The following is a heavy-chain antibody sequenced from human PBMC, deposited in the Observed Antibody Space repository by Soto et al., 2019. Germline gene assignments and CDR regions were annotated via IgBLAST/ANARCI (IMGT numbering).Heavy chain of an antibody. J-gene: IGHJ6*02. CDR2: ISGSGGST. CDR1: GFTVXSYA. CDR3: AKDISRYFDWSLGGMDV. V-gene: IGHV3-23*01. Sequence: PGGSLRRSCAASGFTVXSYAMTWVRXAPGKGLEWVLAISGSGGSTYYADSVKGRFTISRDNSKITLYLQMNSLRAEDTAVYYCAKDISRYFDWSLGGMDVWGQGTTVTVSS. D-gene: IGHD3-9*01.